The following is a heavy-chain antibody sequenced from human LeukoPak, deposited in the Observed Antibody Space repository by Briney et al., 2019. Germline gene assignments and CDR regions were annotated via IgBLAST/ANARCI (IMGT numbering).Heavy chain of an antibody. D-gene: IGHD1-26*01. Sequence: GGSLRLSCAASGFTFSHYSMHWVRQAPGKGLEYVSAINSNGDDTYYADSVKGRFTISRDNSKNTLYLQMGSLRAEDMAVYYCAKDAYSGSPYYFDYWGQGTLVTVSS. CDR3: AKDAYSGSPYYFDY. CDR2: INSNGDDT. CDR1: GFTFSHYS. V-gene: IGHV3-64*02. J-gene: IGHJ4*02.